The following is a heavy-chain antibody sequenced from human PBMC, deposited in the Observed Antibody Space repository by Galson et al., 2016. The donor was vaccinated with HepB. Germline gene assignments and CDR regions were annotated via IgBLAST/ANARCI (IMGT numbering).Heavy chain of an antibody. CDR2: ISYDGSNK. CDR3: AKSGRYYGVDHFDY. J-gene: IGHJ4*02. V-gene: IGHV3-30*18. CDR1: GFTFSSYG. D-gene: IGHD4-17*01. Sequence: SLRLSCAASGFTFSSYGMHWVRQAPGKGLEWVAFISYDGSNKKYADSVKGRFTISRDSSKNTLYLQMNSLRAEDTAVYYCAKSGRYYGVDHFDYWGQGTLVTVSS.